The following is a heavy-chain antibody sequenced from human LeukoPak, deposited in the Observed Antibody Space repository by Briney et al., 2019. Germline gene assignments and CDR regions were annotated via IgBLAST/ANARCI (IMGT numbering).Heavy chain of an antibody. D-gene: IGHD2-15*01. CDR3: ARGSCSGGSCYDAFDI. V-gene: IGHV3-21*04. Sequence: GGSLRLSCAASGFTFSSYSMNWVRQAPGKGLEWVSSISSSSSYIYYADSVKGRFTISRDNAKNSLYLQMNSLRAEDTAVYYCARGSCSGGSCYDAFDIWGQGTMATVSS. J-gene: IGHJ3*02. CDR1: GFTFSSYS. CDR2: ISSSSSYI.